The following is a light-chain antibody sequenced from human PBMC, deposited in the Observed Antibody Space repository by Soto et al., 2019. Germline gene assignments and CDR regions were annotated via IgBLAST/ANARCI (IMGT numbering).Light chain of an antibody. CDR3: QQSYSTLWA. J-gene: IGKJ1*01. CDR2: AAS. V-gene: IGKV1-39*01. Sequence: DFQMTQSPSSLSASVGDRVTITCRASPSISSNLNWYQQKPGKAPKLLIYAASSWQSGVPSRFSGSGSGTDFTLTISSLQPEDFATYYCQQSYSTLWAFGQGTKVEIK. CDR1: PSISSN.